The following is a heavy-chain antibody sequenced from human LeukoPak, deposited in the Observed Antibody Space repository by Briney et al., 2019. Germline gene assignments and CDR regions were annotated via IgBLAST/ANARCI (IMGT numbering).Heavy chain of an antibody. J-gene: IGHJ4*02. CDR1: GGSISSYY. V-gene: IGHV4-4*07. Sequence: SETLSLTCTVSGGSISSYYWSWIRQPAGKGLEWIGRIYTSGSTNYNPSLKSRVTMSVDTSKNQFSLKLSSVTAADTAVYYCARHFRRYCSSTSCPKLQTPYFDYWGQGTLVTVSS. D-gene: IGHD2-2*01. CDR3: ARHFRRYCSSTSCPKLQTPYFDY. CDR2: IYTSGST.